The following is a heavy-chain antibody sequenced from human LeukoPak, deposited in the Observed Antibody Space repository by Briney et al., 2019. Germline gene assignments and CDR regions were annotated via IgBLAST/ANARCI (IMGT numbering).Heavy chain of an antibody. V-gene: IGHV3-48*03. CDR1: GFTFSAYE. CDR2: IRSGGNTA. CDR3: ARGEVVPV. Sequence: GGSLRRSCVASGFTFSAYEMNWVRQAPGKGLEWVSYIRSGGNTAFYADSVKGRFTISRDNAKNSLYLQMESLRAEDTAVYYCARGEVVPVWGQGTLVTVSS. D-gene: IGHD2-21*01. J-gene: IGHJ4*02.